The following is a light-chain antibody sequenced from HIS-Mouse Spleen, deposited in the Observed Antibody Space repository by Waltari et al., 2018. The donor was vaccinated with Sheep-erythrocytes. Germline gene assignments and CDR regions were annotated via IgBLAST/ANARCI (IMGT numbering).Light chain of an antibody. CDR3: QAWDSSTVV. J-gene: IGLJ2*01. CDR2: QDS. Sequence: SYELTQPPSVSVSPGQTASIPCSGDKLGDKYACWYNQKPGQSPVLVIYQDSKRPSGIPERFSGSNSGNTATLTISGTQAMDEADYYCQAWDSSTVVFGGGTKLTVL. V-gene: IGLV3-1*01. CDR1: KLGDKY.